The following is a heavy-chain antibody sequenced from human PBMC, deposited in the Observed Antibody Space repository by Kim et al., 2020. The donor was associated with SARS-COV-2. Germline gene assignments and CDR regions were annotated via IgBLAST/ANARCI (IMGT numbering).Heavy chain of an antibody. CDR2: IGTAGDT. CDR1: GFTFSSYD. V-gene: IGHV3-13*01. D-gene: IGHD1-1*01. J-gene: IGHJ6*03. Sequence: GGSLRPSCAASGFTFSSYDMHWVRQATGKGLEWVSAIGTAGDTYYPGSVKGRFTISRENAKNSLYLQMNSLRAGDTAVYYCARGGTGHYYYYYMDVWGKGTTVTVSS. CDR3: ARGGTGHYYYYYMDV.